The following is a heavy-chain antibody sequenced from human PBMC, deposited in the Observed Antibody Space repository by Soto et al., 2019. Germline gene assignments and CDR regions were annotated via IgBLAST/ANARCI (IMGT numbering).Heavy chain of an antibody. CDR2: VSYDGSNK. CDR3: AKDQKITALSDFDS. V-gene: IGHV3-30*18. J-gene: IGHJ4*02. Sequence: QVQLVESGGGVVQPGRSLRLSCEVSGFTFRSYGMHWVRQAPGKGLEWVAVVSYDGSNKLYAASVKDRFIISRDNSKNTLYLQMNSLRAEDTALYYCAKDQKITALSDFDSWGQGTLVTVSS. D-gene: IGHD3-16*01. CDR1: GFTFRSYG.